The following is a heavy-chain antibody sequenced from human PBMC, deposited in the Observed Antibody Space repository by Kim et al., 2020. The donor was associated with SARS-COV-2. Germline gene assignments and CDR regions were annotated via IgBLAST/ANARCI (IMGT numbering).Heavy chain of an antibody. Sequence: SETLSLTCTVSGGSISSYYWSWIRQPPGKGLEWIGYIYYSGSTNYNPSLKSRVTISVDTSKNQFSLKLSSVTAADTAVYYCARESSSSWYSTGYYYYYGMDVWGQGTTVTVSS. CDR2: IYYSGST. CDR1: GGSISSYY. CDR3: ARESSSSWYSTGYYYYYGMDV. J-gene: IGHJ6*02. V-gene: IGHV4-59*01. D-gene: IGHD6-13*01.